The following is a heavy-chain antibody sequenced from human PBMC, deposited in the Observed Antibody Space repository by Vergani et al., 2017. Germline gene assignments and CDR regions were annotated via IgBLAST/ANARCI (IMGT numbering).Heavy chain of an antibody. CDR3: AGSGIAAAGSAVYYYYYYMDV. CDR2: ISSSSSYI. J-gene: IGHJ6*03. Sequence: EVQLVESGGGLVQPGGSLRLSCAASGFTFSSYSMNWVRQAPGKGLEWVSSISSSSSYIYYADSVKGRFTISRDNAKNSLYLQMNSLRAEDTAVYYCAGSGIAAAGSAVYYYYYYMDVWGKGTTVTVSS. CDR1: GFTFSSYS. D-gene: IGHD6-13*01. V-gene: IGHV3-21*01.